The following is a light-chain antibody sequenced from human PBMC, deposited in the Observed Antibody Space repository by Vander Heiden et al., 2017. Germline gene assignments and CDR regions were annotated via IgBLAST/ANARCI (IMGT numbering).Light chain of an antibody. V-gene: IGKV3-20*01. Sequence: EIVLTQSPVTLCFSPGERATLSCSASQRVNSDFLAWYRQKPGQAPRLLISGASNRATGIPDRFSASGFGTDFTLTISRLEPEDFAVYFCQQDCSSPLTFGGGTEVESK. CDR1: QRVNSDF. CDR3: QQDCSSPLT. J-gene: IGKJ4*01. CDR2: GAS.